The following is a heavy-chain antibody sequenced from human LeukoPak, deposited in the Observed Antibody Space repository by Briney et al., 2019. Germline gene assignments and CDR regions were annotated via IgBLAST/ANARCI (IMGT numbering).Heavy chain of an antibody. Sequence: PSETLSLTCAVYGGSFSGYYWSWIRQPPGKGLEWIGEINHSGSTNYNPSLKSRVTISVDTSKNQFSLKLSSVTAADTAVYYCARVRTRRDFWSGYSRPHYFDYWGQGTLATVSS. CDR1: GGSFSGYY. CDR3: ARVRTRRDFWSGYSRPHYFDY. D-gene: IGHD3-3*01. V-gene: IGHV4-34*01. CDR2: INHSGST. J-gene: IGHJ4*02.